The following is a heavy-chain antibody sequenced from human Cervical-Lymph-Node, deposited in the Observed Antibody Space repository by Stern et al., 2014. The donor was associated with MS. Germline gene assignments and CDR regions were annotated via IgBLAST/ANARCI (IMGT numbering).Heavy chain of an antibody. CDR3: ARDPQLRFLEWLPNHFDS. CDR1: GYTFTNHY. CDR2: INPHDGST. Sequence: QVQLVQSGTEVKKPGASVKLYCKSSGYTFTNHYVNWVRQAPGQGLEWMGVINPHDGSTNYAQIFQGRVAMTRDTSTSTVYMELSSLKSEDTAIYYCARDPQLRFLEWLPNHFDSWGQGTLVTVSS. J-gene: IGHJ4*02. D-gene: IGHD3-3*01. V-gene: IGHV1-46*03.